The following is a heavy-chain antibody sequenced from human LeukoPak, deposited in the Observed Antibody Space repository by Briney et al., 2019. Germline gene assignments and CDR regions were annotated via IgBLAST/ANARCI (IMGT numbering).Heavy chain of an antibody. CDR3: VPLSCSGGSCSELNVLP. Sequence: GGSLRLSCAASGFIFSSYAMSWVRQAPGKGLEWVAAISGSGGSTYYADSVKGSFTITRDNSKNTLYLQMNSLRAEETAIYYRVPLSCSGGSCSELNVLPWGPGTLVTVS. CDR1: GFIFSSYA. CDR2: ISGSGGST. D-gene: IGHD2-15*01. V-gene: IGHV3-23*01. J-gene: IGHJ5*02.